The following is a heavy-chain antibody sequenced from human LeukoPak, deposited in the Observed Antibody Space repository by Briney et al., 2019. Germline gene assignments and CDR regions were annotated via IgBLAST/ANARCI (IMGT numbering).Heavy chain of an antibody. CDR3: ARVFSKGIAVAGTQRGLGY. Sequence: ASVKVSCKASGYTFTGYYMHWVRQAPGQGLEWMGRINPNSGGTNYAQKFQGRVTMTRDTSISTAYMELSRLRSGDTAVYYCARVFSKGIAVAGTQRGLGYWGQGTPVTVSS. CDR1: GYTFTGYY. J-gene: IGHJ4*02. V-gene: IGHV1-2*06. CDR2: INPNSGGT. D-gene: IGHD6-19*01.